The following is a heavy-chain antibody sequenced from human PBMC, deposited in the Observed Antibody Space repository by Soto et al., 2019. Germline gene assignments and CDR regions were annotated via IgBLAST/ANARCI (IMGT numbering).Heavy chain of an antibody. V-gene: IGHV3-9*01. CDR2: INWNSGNI. CDR3: AKVTKYCTNGVCSVFDY. D-gene: IGHD2-8*01. Sequence: EVQVAESGGGSVQPGRSLRLSCEASGFTFDEYAMHWVRQAPGKGLEWVSSINWNSGNIGYADSVRGRFTISRDNAKNSLYLTMNSLRPADTAFYYCAKVTKYCTNGVCSVFDYWGQGTLVTVSS. CDR1: GFTFDEYA. J-gene: IGHJ4*02.